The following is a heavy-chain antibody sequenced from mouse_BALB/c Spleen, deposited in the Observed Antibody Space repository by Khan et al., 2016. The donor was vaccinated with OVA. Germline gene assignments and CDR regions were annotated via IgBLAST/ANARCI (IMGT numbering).Heavy chain of an antibody. J-gene: IGHJ3*01. V-gene: IGHV3-8*02. CDR3: ACELRGFAY. D-gene: IGHD1-3*01. CDR1: GDSITRGY. Sequence: EVQLQESGPSLVKPSQTLSLTCSVTGDSITRGYWNWIRKFPGNKLDYMGYISYSGNTYCNPSLISRISITRATSKNQYYLQLNSVTTEDAATYYCACELRGFAYWGQGTLVTVSA. CDR2: ISYSGNT.